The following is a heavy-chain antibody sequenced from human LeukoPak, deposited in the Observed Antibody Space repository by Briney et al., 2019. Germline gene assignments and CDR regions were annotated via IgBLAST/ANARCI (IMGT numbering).Heavy chain of an antibody. CDR1: GFTFSSYA. CDR2: IKQDGSER. J-gene: IGHJ4*02. CDR3: ATEKYCTSSTCLYHFQY. V-gene: IGHV3-7*01. Sequence: GGSLRLSSAASGFTFSSYAMSWVRQAPGKGLEWVANIKQDGSERNYVDSVEGRFTISRDNAKNSLYLQMNSLRVEDTAVYYCATEKYCTSSTCLYHFQYWGQGTLVTVSS. D-gene: IGHD2/OR15-2a*01.